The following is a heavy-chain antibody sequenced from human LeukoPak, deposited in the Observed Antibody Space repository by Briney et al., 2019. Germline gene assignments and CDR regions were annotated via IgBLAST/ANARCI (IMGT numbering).Heavy chain of an antibody. CDR2: INPNSGGT. J-gene: IGHJ4*02. Sequence: ASVKVSCKASGYTFTGYYMHWVRQAPGQGLEWMGWINPNSGGTNYAQKFQGWVTMTRDTSISTAYMELSRLRSDDTAVYYRARGTYGSGSGHDYWGQGTLVTVSS. CDR3: ARGTYGSGSGHDY. D-gene: IGHD3-10*01. V-gene: IGHV1-2*04. CDR1: GYTFTGYY.